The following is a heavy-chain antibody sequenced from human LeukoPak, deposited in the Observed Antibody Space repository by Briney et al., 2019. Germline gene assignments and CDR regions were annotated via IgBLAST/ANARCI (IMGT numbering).Heavy chain of an antibody. J-gene: IGHJ3*02. V-gene: IGHV5-51*01. Sequence: GESLKISCEGSGYSFTTHWIAWVRQVPGKGLEWMGIIYPDDSDTRYSPPSQGQVTISADKSISTAYLQWSSLKASDTAMYYCARRVGGTTSRAFDIWGQGTMVSVSS. CDR2: IYPDDSDT. D-gene: IGHD1-26*01. CDR3: ARRVGGTTSRAFDI. CDR1: GYSFTTHW.